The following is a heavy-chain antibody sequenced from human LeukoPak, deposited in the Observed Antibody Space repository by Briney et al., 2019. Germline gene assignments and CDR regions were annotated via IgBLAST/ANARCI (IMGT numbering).Heavy chain of an antibody. V-gene: IGHV4-61*02. CDR2: IYTSGST. D-gene: IGHD5-18*01. CDR3: ARDEGGYNY. CDR1: GGSISSGSYY. Sequence: PSETLSLTCTVSGGSISSGSYYWSWIRQPAGKGLEWIGRIYTSGSTNYNPSLKSRVTISVDTSKNQFSLKLSSVTAADTAVYYCARDEGGYNYWGQGTLVTVSS. J-gene: IGHJ4*02.